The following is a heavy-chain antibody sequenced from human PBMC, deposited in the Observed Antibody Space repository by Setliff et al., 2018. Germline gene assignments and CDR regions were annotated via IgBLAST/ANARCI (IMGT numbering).Heavy chain of an antibody. J-gene: IGHJ4*02. Sequence: NPSETLSLTCAASGGSFSDYYWTWIRQPPGKGLEWIGEINHSASTNYNPSLKSRVTISVDTSKNQFSLTLSSVTAADTAVYYCARLPNYVWGSPVDYWGQGTLVTVSS. CDR3: ARLPNYVWGSPVDY. D-gene: IGHD3-16*01. CDR2: INHSAST. CDR1: GGSFSDYY. V-gene: IGHV4-34*01.